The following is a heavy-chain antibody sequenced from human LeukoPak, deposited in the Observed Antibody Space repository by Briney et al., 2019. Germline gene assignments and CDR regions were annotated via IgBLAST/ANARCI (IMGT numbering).Heavy chain of an antibody. Sequence: SQTLSLTCAISGDSVSSNSAAWNWIRQSPSRGLEWLGRTDYRSKWYNDYAVSVKSRITINPDTSKNQFSLQLNSVTPEDTAVYYCARVGDLIAAAGFYAFDIWGQGTMVTVSS. CDR2: TDYRSKWYN. CDR1: GDSVSSNSAA. D-gene: IGHD6-13*01. CDR3: ARVGDLIAAAGFYAFDI. J-gene: IGHJ3*02. V-gene: IGHV6-1*01.